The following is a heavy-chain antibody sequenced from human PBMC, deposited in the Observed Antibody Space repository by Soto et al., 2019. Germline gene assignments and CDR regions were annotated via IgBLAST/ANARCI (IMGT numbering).Heavy chain of an antibody. CDR3: ARGDALSRFDP. J-gene: IGHJ5*02. CDR2: ISYTGST. CDR1: GGSVSSGTFY. V-gene: IGHV4-61*01. Sequence: QVQLQESGPGLVKPSETLSLTCSLSGGSVSSGTFYWTWLRQPPGAGLEWLGDISYTGSTNYNPSLKSRVSISLDTSENLYSLTLTLVAAAATAVYYCARGDALSRFDPGGQGTLVTVS. D-gene: IGHD3-16*01.